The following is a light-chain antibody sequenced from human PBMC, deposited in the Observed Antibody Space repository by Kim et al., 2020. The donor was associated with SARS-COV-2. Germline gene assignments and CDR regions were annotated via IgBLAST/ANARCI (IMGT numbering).Light chain of an antibody. CDR2: EDN. CDR3: QSYGSGPWV. Sequence: NFILTQPHSVSESTGQTVTISCARSSGSIASNYVQWYRQRPGSSPTTVIYEDNQRPSGGPDRFSGSIDSSSNSASLTISGLRPEDEADYYCQSYGSGPWVFGGGTQLTVL. CDR1: SGSIASNY. J-gene: IGLJ3*02. V-gene: IGLV6-57*01.